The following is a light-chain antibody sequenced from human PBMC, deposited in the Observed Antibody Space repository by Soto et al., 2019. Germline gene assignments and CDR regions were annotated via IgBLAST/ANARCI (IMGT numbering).Light chain of an antibody. J-gene: IGKJ1*01. CDR1: ASISTF. V-gene: IGKV1-39*01. CDR3: QQSYITPWT. CDR2: GAS. Sequence: DIRMTQSPSSLSASAGDRVTITCRASASISTFLNWYQQTPGKAPKLLIYGASSLQTGVPSRLSGSGSGTDFTLTISSLQPEDFANYYCQQSYITPWTFGQGTTVEIK.